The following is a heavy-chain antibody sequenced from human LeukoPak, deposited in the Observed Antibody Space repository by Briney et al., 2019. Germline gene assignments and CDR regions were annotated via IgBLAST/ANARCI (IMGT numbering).Heavy chain of an antibody. CDR3: ARGGDSSSWYFLRLPWTDY. J-gene: IGHJ4*02. CDR1: GGPISGGDYY. V-gene: IGHV4-30-4*01. Sequence: SQTLSLTCTVSGGPISGGDYYWSWIRQPPGKGLEWIGYIYYSGSTYYSPSLKSRVTISVDTSKNQFSLKLSSVTAADTAVYYCARGGDSSSWYFLRLPWTDYWGQGTLVTVSS. CDR2: IYYSGST. D-gene: IGHD6-13*01.